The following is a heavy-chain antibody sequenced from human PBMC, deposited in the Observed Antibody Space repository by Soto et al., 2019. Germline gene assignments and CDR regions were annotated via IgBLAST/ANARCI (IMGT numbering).Heavy chain of an antibody. J-gene: IGHJ6*02. Sequence: GGSLRLSCAASGFTFSSYSMNWVRQAPGKGLEWVSSISSSSSYIYYADSVKGRFTISRDNAKNSLYLQMNSLRAEDTAVYYCARDRDSGSYRYYYYYAMDVWGPRSTDTDSS. CDR3: ARDRDSGSYRYYYYYAMDV. D-gene: IGHD1-26*01. V-gene: IGHV3-21*01. CDR2: ISSSSSYI. CDR1: GFTFSSYS.